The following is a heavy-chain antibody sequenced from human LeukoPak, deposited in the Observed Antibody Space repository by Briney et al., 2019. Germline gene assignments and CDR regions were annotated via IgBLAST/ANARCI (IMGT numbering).Heavy chain of an antibody. J-gene: IGHJ4*02. Sequence: ASERVSCKASGYTCTSYGISWVRQASGQWLEWMGWISAYNGNTNYAQKLQGRVTMTTDTSTSTAYMELRSLRSDDTAVYYCARESDSIGYGGYWGQGTLVTVSS. D-gene: IGHD3-22*01. V-gene: IGHV1-18*01. CDR2: ISAYNGNT. CDR3: ARESDSIGYGGY. CDR1: GYTCTSYG.